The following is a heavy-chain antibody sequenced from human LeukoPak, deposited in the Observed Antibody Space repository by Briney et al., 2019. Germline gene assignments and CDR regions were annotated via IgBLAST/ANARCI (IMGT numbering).Heavy chain of an antibody. V-gene: IGHV2-5*02. D-gene: IGHD1-14*01. J-gene: IGHJ4*02. Sequence: SGPTLVKPTQTLTVTCTFSGFSLSTSGVGVGWIRQHPGKALEWLALIYWDDDQRYSPSLQRRLTITKDTAKNQRVLTMTNMHLGDSATYYCVQTDHRRPFDYWGEGTLVTVSS. CDR3: VQTDHRRPFDY. CDR1: GFSLSTSGVG. CDR2: IYWDDDQ.